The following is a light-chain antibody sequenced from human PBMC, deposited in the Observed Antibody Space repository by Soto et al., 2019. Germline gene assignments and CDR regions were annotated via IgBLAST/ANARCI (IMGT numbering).Light chain of an antibody. Sequence: EIVLTQSPGTLSLSPGERATLSCRASQRVSSSYLAWYQQKPGQAPRLLIYGAFSRATGIPDRFSGSGSGTDFTLTISRLEPEDFAVYYCQQYGSSPTFGGGTKVEIK. V-gene: IGKV3-20*01. J-gene: IGKJ4*01. CDR2: GAF. CDR3: QQYGSSPT. CDR1: QRVSSSY.